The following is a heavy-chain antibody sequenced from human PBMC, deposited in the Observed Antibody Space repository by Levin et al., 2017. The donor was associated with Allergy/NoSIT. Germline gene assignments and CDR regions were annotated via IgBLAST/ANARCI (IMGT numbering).Heavy chain of an antibody. J-gene: IGHJ4*02. V-gene: IGHV4-34*01. Sequence: SETLSLTCAIYGGSFRGYYWSWIRQPPGKGLEWIGEITHSGSTNYNPSLKSRVTTSVDTSKNQFSLKLSSVTAADTAVDYCARQCYDILTGYYNFDYWGQGTLVTVSS. CDR2: ITHSGST. D-gene: IGHD3-9*01. CDR1: GGSFRGYY. CDR3: ARQCYDILTGYYNFDY.